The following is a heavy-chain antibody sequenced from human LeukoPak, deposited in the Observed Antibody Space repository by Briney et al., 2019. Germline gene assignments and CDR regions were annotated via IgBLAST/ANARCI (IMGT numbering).Heavy chain of an antibody. Sequence: SETLSLTCTVSGGSISSHYWSWIRQPPGKGLEWIGYIYYSGSTNYNPSLKSRVTISVDTSKNQFSLKLSSVTAADTAVYYCARSLRYSSSRHSWFDPCGQGTLVTVSS. V-gene: IGHV4-59*11. CDR2: IYYSGST. D-gene: IGHD6-13*01. CDR1: GGSISSHY. J-gene: IGHJ5*02. CDR3: ARSLRYSSSRHSWFDP.